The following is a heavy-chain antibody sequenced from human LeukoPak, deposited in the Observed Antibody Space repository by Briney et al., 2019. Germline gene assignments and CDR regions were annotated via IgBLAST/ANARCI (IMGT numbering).Heavy chain of an antibody. CDR1: GFTFTSSA. J-gene: IGHJ4*02. V-gene: IGHV1-58*01. CDR2: IVVGSGNT. CDR3: AADLTAAGTGDGY. D-gene: IGHD6-13*01. Sequence: SVKVSCKASGFTFTSSAVQWVRQARGQRLEWIGWIVVGSGNTNYAQKFRERVTITRDMSTSTAYMELSSLRSEDTAVYYCAADLTAAGTGDGYWGQGTLVTVSS.